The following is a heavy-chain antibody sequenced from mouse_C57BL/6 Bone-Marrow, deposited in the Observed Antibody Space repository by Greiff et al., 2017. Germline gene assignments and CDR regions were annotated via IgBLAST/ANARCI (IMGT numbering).Heavy chain of an antibody. J-gene: IGHJ1*03. CDR3: ARRCDGRDCYFDV. Sequence: EVQLQESGGDLVKPGGSLKLSCAASGFTFSSYGMSWVRQTPDKRLEWVATISSGGSYTYYPDSVKGRFTISRDNAKNTLYLQMSSLKSEDTAMYYCARRCDGRDCYFDVWGTGTTVTVSS. V-gene: IGHV5-6*01. CDR2: ISSGGSYT. CDR1: GFTFSSYG.